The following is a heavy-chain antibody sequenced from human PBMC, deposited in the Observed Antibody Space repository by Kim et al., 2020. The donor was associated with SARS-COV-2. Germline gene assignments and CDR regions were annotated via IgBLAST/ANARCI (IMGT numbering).Heavy chain of an antibody. V-gene: IGHV3-23*01. CDR2: IGGNGVTT. CDR3: AKPGFGSSSSFDS. D-gene: IGHD6-6*01. CDR1: RFTFGTYL. Sequence: GGSLRLSCVASRFTFGTYLMSWVRQAPGKGLEWVSAIGGNGVTTYYADSVKGRFTISRDNPKSTLYLQMNSLTAEDTAIYYCAKPGFGSSSSFDSWGKGTLVTVSS. J-gene: IGHJ4*02.